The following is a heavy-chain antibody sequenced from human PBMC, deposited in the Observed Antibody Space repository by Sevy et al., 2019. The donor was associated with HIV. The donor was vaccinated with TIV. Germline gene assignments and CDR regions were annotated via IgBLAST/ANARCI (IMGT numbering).Heavy chain of an antibody. V-gene: IGHV3-11*01. CDR2: ISSRGSHI. CDR1: TFTFSDYY. CDR3: ARVRYNYGSYYFDS. J-gene: IGHJ4*02. D-gene: IGHD5-18*01. Sequence: GGSLRLSCAASTFTFSDYYMTWIRQAPGKGLESVSYISSRGSHIYYADSVKGRFTISRDNAKNSLYLQMNSLRAEDTAVYYCARVRYNYGSYYFDSWGQRTLVTVSS.